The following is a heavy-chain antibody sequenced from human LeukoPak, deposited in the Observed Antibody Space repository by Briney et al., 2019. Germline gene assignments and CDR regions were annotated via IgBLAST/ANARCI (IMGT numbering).Heavy chain of an antibody. Sequence: GGSLRLSCAAPGFTFSSYDMHWVRQLTGKGLEWVSAIGTAGDAYYPGTVKGRFTISRENAKSSLYLQMNSLRAGDTAVYYCARGYVYSYDYWGQGIMVTVSS. V-gene: IGHV3-13*01. CDR1: GFTFSSYD. J-gene: IGHJ4*02. D-gene: IGHD3-16*01. CDR3: ARGYVYSYDY. CDR2: IGTAGDA.